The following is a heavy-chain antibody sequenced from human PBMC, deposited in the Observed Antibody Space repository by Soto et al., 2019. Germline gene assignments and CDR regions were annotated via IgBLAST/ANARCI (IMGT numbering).Heavy chain of an antibody. CDR3: VKGRGSYFVYFGLDV. J-gene: IGHJ6*02. CDR1: GFRFDDFA. Sequence: EVQLVESGGGLVQSGRSRRLSCVASGFRFDDFAMHWVRQAPGKGLEWVSSIDWNSGSTAYADSVKGRFTVFRDNARNSLDLQMNSLRVEDTALYYCVKGRGSYFVYFGLDVWGPGTKVTVSS. D-gene: IGHD1-26*01. V-gene: IGHV3-9*01. CDR2: IDWNSGST.